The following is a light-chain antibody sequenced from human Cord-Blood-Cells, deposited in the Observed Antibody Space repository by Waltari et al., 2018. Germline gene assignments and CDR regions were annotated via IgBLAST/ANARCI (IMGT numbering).Light chain of an antibody. CDR1: QSVSSSY. CDR3: QQYGSTPWT. Sequence: EIVLTQSPGTLSLSPGERATISCRGSQSVSSSYLAWYQQKPGQAPRLLIYGASSRATGIPDRFSGSVSGTDFTLTISRLEPEDFAVYYCQQYGSTPWTFGQGTKVEIK. CDR2: GAS. J-gene: IGKJ1*01. V-gene: IGKV3-20*01.